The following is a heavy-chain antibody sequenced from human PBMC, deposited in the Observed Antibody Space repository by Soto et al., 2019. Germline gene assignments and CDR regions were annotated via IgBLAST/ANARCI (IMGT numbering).Heavy chain of an antibody. V-gene: IGHV3-11*01. Sequence: SGGSLRLSCAASGFTFSDYYMSWIRQAPGKGLEWVSYISSGGTTIYYADSVKGRFTISRDDAKNSLFLQMNSLRPEDTAAYFCATKGGGYYFQFDPWGQGTLVTVSS. D-gene: IGHD3-22*01. J-gene: IGHJ5*02. CDR3: ATKGGGYYFQFDP. CDR1: GFTFSDYY. CDR2: ISSGGTTI.